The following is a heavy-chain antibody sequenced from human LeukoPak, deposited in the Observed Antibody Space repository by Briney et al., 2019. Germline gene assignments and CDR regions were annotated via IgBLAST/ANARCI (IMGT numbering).Heavy chain of an antibody. D-gene: IGHD3-9*01. CDR3: ARRRLVIIKDIYYYYGMDV. CDR2: MNPNSGNT. J-gene: IGHJ6*02. Sequence: GASVKVSCKASGYTFTSYDINWVRQATGQGLEWMGWMNPNSGNTGYAQKFQGRVTMTRNTSISTAYMELSSLRSEDTAVYYCARRRLVIIKDIYYYYGMDVWGQGTTVTVSS. V-gene: IGHV1-8*01. CDR1: GYTFTSYD.